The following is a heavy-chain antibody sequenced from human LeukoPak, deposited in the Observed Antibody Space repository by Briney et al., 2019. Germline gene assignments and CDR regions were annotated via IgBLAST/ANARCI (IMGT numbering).Heavy chain of an antibody. V-gene: IGHV1-69*04. D-gene: IGHD6-19*01. CDR1: GGTFSSYA. CDR2: IIPILGIA. J-gene: IGHJ6*03. Sequence: SVKVSCKASGGTFSSYAISWVRQAPGQGLEWMGRIIPILGIANYAQKFQGRVTITADKSTSTAYMELSSLRSEDTAVYYCARGGLSSGLSCYYYYMDVWGKGTTVTVSS. CDR3: ARGGLSSGLSCYYYYMDV.